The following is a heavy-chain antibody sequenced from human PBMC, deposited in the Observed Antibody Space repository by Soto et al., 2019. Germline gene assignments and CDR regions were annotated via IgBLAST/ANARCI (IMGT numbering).Heavy chain of an antibody. CDR1: GGSISSGGHY. V-gene: IGHV4-31*03. D-gene: IGHD1-1*01. CDR3: ARAPIPNWNYYGMDV. Sequence: LSLTCTVSGGSISSGGHYWSWIRQHPGKGLEWVGDIYYDGNTYYSPSLKSRIAMSIDTSKNQFSLRLNAVTAADTAVYYCARAPIPNWNYYGMDVWGQGTTVTVSS. J-gene: IGHJ6*02. CDR2: IYYDGNT.